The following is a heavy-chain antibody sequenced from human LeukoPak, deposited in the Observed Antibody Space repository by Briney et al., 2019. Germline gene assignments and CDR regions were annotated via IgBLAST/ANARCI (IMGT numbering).Heavy chain of an antibody. V-gene: IGHV6-1*01. Sequence: SQTLSLTCAISGDFVSSNSAAWNWIRQSLSRGLEWLGRTYCRSKWYIDYAVSVKSRITINPDTSKNQFSLQLNSMTPEDTAVYYCARGETGAFDIWGQGAMVTVSS. J-gene: IGHJ3*02. CDR3: ARGETGAFDI. CDR2: TYCRSKWYI. CDR1: GDFVSSNSAA.